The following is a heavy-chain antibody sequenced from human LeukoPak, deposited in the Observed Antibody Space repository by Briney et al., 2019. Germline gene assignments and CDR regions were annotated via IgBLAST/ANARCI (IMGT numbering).Heavy chain of an antibody. Sequence: PSETLSLTCTVSGGSISSYYWSWIRQPAGKGLEWIGRIYTSGSTNYNPSLKSRVTMSVDTSKNQFSLKLSSVTAADTAVYYCARETYSTPSYYFDYWRQGTLVTVSS. CDR1: GGSISSYY. CDR3: ARETYSTPSYYFDY. V-gene: IGHV4-4*07. CDR2: IYTSGST. J-gene: IGHJ4*02. D-gene: IGHD6-13*01.